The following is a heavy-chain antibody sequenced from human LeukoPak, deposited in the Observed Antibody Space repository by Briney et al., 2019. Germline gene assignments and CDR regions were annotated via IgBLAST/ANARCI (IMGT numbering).Heavy chain of an antibody. J-gene: IGHJ3*02. D-gene: IGHD6-19*01. V-gene: IGHV3-21*01. CDR3: ARHSSGSVSAFDI. CDR1: GFTFSTCS. Sequence: PGGSLRLSCAASGFTFSTCSMKWVRQAPGKALEWVSSISGSSYHIYYADSVKGRFTISRDNAKNSLYLQMNSLRAEDTAVYYCARHSSGSVSAFDIWGQGTMVTVSS. CDR2: ISGSSYHI.